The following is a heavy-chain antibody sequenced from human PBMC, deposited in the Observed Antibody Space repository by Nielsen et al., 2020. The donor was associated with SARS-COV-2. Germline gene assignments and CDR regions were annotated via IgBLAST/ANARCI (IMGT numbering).Heavy chain of an antibody. CDR2: IDPSDSYT. J-gene: IGHJ4*02. V-gene: IGHV5-10-1*01. Sequence: GESLKISCQGSGYSFTSYWISWVRQMPGKGLEWMGRIDPSDSYTNYSPSFQGHVTISADKSISTAYLQWSSLKASDTAMYYCASIKVGATYFDYWGQGTLVTVSS. CDR1: GYSFTSYW. D-gene: IGHD1-26*01. CDR3: ASIKVGATYFDY.